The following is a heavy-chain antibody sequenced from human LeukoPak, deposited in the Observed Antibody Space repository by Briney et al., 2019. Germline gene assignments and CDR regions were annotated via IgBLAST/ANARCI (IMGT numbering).Heavy chain of an antibody. CDR2: IDPSDSYT. CDR3: ARRYCSSTSCLLKDWFDP. J-gene: IGHJ5*02. V-gene: IGHV5-10-1*01. D-gene: IGHD2-2*01. CDR1: GYSFTSYW. Sequence: ASLKISCKGSGYSFTSYWISWVRQMPGKGLEWMGRIDPSDSYTNYSPSFQGHVTISADKSISTAYLQWSSLKASDTAMYYCARRYCSSTSCLLKDWFDPWGQGTLVTVSS.